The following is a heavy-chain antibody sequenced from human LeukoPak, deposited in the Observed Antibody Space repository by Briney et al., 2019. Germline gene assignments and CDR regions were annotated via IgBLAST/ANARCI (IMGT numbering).Heavy chain of an antibody. V-gene: IGHV4-4*07. CDR2: IYTSGST. CDR1: GGSISSYY. CDR3: ARLRKTYYYDSSGYYYFDY. J-gene: IGHJ4*02. Sequence: SETLSLTCTVSGGSISSYYWSWSRQPAGKGLEWIGRIYTSGSTNYNPSLKSRVTMSVDTSKNQFSLKLSSVTAADTAVYYCARLRKTYYYDSSGYYYFDYWGQGTLVTVSS. D-gene: IGHD3-22*01.